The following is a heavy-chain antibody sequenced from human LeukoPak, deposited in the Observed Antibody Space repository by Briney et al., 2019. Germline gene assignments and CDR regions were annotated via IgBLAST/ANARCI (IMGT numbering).Heavy chain of an antibody. CDR2: INPSGGST. CDR1: GYTFTSYY. J-gene: IGHJ5*01. V-gene: IGHV1-46*01. CDR3: ARGLGPTDLDS. Sequence: GASVKLSCKASGYTFTSYYMHLERQAPGPGLEWMGIINPSGGSTSYAQKVQGRITMTRDTSTSTVYMELSSLRSEDTAVYYCARGLGPTDLDSWGQETLVTVSS. D-gene: IGHD1-14*01.